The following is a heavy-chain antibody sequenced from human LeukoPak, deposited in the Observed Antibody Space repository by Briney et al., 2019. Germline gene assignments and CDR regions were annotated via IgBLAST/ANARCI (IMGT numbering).Heavy chain of an antibody. V-gene: IGHV4-39*07. CDR2: IYYSGST. CDR1: GGSISSSSYY. D-gene: IGHD3-3*01. J-gene: IGHJ6*03. CDR3: ASSSRHYDFWSGYLQRYMDV. Sequence: SETLSLTCTVSGGSISSSSYYWGWIRQPPGKGLEWIGSIYYSGSTYYSPSLKSRVTISVDTSKNQFSLKLSSVTAADTAVYYCASSSRHYDFWSGYLQRYMDVWGKGTTVTVSS.